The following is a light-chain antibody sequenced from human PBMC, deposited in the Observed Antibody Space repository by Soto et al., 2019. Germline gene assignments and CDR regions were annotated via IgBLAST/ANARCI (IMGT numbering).Light chain of an antibody. Sequence: EIVLTQSPATLSLSPGERATLSCRASQSVSSYLAWYQQKPGQAPRLLIYDASSRATGIPVRFSGSGSGTDFTLTISSLEPEYVAVYYWQQRSNWPVTFGQGTKVEIK. CDR2: DAS. CDR3: QQRSNWPVT. CDR1: QSVSSY. J-gene: IGKJ1*01. V-gene: IGKV3-11*01.